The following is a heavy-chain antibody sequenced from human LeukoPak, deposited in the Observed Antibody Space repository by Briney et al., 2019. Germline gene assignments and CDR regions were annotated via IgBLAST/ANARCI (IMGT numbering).Heavy chain of an antibody. CDR3: ARTAARRFDY. V-gene: IGHV1-46*01. Sequence: VASMTVSCKASGYTFPSYFMHRVRQAPGQGLEWMGIINPTGGSTTYARKFQGRVTMTRDTSTSTVYMELSSLRSDDTAVYYCARTAARRFDYWGQGTLVTVSS. J-gene: IGHJ4*02. D-gene: IGHD6-6*01. CDR2: INPTGGST. CDR1: GYTFPSYF.